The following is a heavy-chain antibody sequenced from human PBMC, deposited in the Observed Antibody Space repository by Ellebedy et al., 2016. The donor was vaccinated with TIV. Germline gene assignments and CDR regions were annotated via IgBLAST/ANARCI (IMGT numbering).Heavy chain of an antibody. J-gene: IGHJ4*02. Sequence: MPGGSLRLSCTVSGGSIYGFFCSWIRQAPGRGLEWPGYVFYTGNTYYNPSLRSRVAMSVDTSKNQFSLGLTSVTAADTAVYYCAKARDRSLDQWGQGTLVTVSS. D-gene: IGHD1-14*01. CDR1: GGSIYGFF. CDR3: AKARDRSLDQ. CDR2: VFYTGNT. V-gene: IGHV4-59*12.